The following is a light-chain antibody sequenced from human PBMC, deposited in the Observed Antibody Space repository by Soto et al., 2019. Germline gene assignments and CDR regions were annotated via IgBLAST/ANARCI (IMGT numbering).Light chain of an antibody. CDR3: QQRDIWPWT. CDR2: DAS. Sequence: EIVFPPAPAPMSFSXXVRATVICLASQSVNRYLVWYQQKPGQAPRLLMYDASKRATGIPARFSGSGSGTDFTLTISSLEPEDFAVYYCQQRDIWPWTFGQGTKVDIK. J-gene: IGKJ1*01. CDR1: QSVNRY. V-gene: IGKV3-11*01.